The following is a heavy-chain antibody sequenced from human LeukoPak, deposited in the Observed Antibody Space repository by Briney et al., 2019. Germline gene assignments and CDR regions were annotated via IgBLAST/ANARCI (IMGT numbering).Heavy chain of an antibody. D-gene: IGHD3-10*01. CDR1: RFTFSSYS. V-gene: IGHV3-48*04. CDR2: ISSSNTI. Sequence: QSGGSLRLSCAASRFTFSSYSMNWVRQAPGKGLEWVSYISSSNTIYYADSVKGRFTISRDNAKNSLYLQMNSLRAEDTAVYYCARALFAGAFYGMDVWGQGTTVTVSS. CDR3: ARALFAGAFYGMDV. J-gene: IGHJ6*02.